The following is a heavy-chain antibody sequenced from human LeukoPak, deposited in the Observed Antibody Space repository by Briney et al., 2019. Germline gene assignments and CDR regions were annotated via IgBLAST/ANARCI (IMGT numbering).Heavy chain of an antibody. V-gene: IGHV3-30*02. CDR2: IRYDGSNK. Sequence: GGSLRLSCAASGFTFSSYGMHWVRQAPGEGLEWVAFIRYDGSNKYYADSVKGRFTISRDNSKNTLYLQMNSLRAEDTAVYYCAKGHYDFWSGYSKPGNWFDPWGQGTLVTVSS. J-gene: IGHJ5*02. CDR3: AKGHYDFWSGYSKPGNWFDP. CDR1: GFTFSSYG. D-gene: IGHD3-3*01.